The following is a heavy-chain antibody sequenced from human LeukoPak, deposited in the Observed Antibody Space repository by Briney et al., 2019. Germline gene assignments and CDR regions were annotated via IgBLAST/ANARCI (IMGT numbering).Heavy chain of an antibody. CDR3: ARVPRSLSSTGWSDY. CDR2: IYYSGST. J-gene: IGHJ4*02. Sequence: SETLSLTCSVSGGSISNIYWTWIRQPPGKGLESIGYIYYSGSTNYNPSLKSRVTISIDTSKNQFSLRPSSVTAADTAVYYCARVPRSLSSTGWSDYWGQGTLVTVSS. D-gene: IGHD6-19*01. V-gene: IGHV4-59*01. CDR1: GGSISNIY.